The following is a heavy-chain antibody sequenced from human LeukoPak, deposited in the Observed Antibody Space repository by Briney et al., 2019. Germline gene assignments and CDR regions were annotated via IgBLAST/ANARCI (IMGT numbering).Heavy chain of an antibody. CDR3: ARHTGSYYYYGMDV. D-gene: IGHD2-15*01. CDR2: IIPILGIS. Sequence: SVKVSCKASGGTFSSYAISWVRQAPGQGLEWMGRIIPILGISNYAQKFQGRVTITADKSTSTAYMELSSLRSEDTAVYYCARHTGSYYYYGMDVWGQGTTVTVSS. CDR1: GGTFSSYA. J-gene: IGHJ6*02. V-gene: IGHV1-69*04.